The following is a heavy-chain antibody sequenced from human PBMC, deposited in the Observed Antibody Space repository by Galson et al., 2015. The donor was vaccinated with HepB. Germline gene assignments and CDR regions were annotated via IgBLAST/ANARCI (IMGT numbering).Heavy chain of an antibody. J-gene: IGHJ4*02. CDR3: ARVLLWYRHFDY. CDR1: GFTFSNAW. CDR2: IKSKTDGGTT. D-gene: IGHD3-10*01. Sequence: SLRLSCAASGFTFSNAWMNWVRQAPGKGLEWVGRIKSKTDGGTTDYAAPVKGRFTISRDDSKNTLYLQMNSLKTEDTAVYYCARVLLWYRHFDYWGQGTLVTVSS. V-gene: IGHV3-15*07.